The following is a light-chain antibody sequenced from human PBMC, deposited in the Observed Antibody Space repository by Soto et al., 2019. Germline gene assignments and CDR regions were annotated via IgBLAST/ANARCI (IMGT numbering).Light chain of an antibody. V-gene: IGKV1-39*01. J-gene: IGKJ1*01. CDR1: QSISSY. CDR3: QQSYSTPKT. Sequence: DIQMTQSPSSLSASVGDRVTITCQASQSISSYLNWYQQKPGKAPKLLIYAASSLQSGVPSRFSGSGSGTDFTLTISSLQPEDFATYYCQQSYSTPKTFGQGTQVDIK. CDR2: AAS.